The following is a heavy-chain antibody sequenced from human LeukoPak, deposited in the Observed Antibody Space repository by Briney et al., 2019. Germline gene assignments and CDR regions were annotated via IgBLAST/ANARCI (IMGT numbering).Heavy chain of an antibody. J-gene: IGHJ2*01. CDR1: GGSIRSYY. CDR3: ARVYYSSSYDYWYFNL. Sequence: SETLSLTCTVSGGSIRSYYWSWIRQPPGKGLEWIGYIYYSGNTNYNPSLKSRLTISIDTSKNQFSLKLSSVTAADTAVYYCARVYYSSSYDYWYFNLWGRGTLVTVSS. D-gene: IGHD6-13*01. CDR2: IYYSGNT. V-gene: IGHV4-59*01.